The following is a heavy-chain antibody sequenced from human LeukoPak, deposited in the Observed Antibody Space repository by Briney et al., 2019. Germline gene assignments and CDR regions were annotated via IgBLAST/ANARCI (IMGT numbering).Heavy chain of an antibody. CDR1: GGSISSYY. CDR2: IYTSGST. D-gene: IGHD2-15*01. Sequence: SETLSLTCTVSGGSISSYYWSWIRQPAGKGLEWIGRIYTSGSTNYNPSLKSRVTMSVDTSKNQFSLKLSSVTAADTAVYYCARDRCSGGSCYEGDWFDPWGQGTLVTVSS. J-gene: IGHJ5*02. CDR3: ARDRCSGGSCYEGDWFDP. V-gene: IGHV4-4*07.